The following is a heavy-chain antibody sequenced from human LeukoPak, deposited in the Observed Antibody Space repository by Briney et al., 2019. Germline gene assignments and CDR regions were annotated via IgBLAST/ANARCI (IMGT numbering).Heavy chain of an antibody. J-gene: IGHJ4*02. CDR1: GGSFSANY. D-gene: IGHD2-2*01. CDR3: AGQNVPTPHDY. V-gene: IGHV4-34*01. CDR2: VNHSGGT. Sequence: SETLSLTCAVYGGSFSANYWSWIRQPPGKGLEWIGEVNHSGGTNYNTSLKSRVTISIDTSKNQFSLNLTSITAADTAVYYCAGQNVPTPHDYWGQGTQVTVSS.